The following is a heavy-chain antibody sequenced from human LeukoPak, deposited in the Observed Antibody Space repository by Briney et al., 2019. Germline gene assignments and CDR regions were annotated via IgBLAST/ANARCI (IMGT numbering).Heavy chain of an antibody. V-gene: IGHV1-46*01. D-gene: IGHD1-1*01. CDR1: WYTLTSYY. CDR2: INPSGGST. J-gene: IGHJ3*02. Sequence: ASMEVSLKGSWYTLTSYYIHWGRQGPGQRVEWVGIINPSGGSTSYAQRFQGRVTMTRDTSTSTVYMELSSLRSEDTAVYYCARALERPDAFDIWGQGTMVTVSS. CDR3: ARALERPDAFDI.